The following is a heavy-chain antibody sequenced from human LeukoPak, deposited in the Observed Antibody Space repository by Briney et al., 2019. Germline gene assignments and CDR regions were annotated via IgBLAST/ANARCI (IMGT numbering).Heavy chain of an antibody. D-gene: IGHD3-22*01. J-gene: IGHJ3*02. Sequence: PGGSLRLSCAASGFTFSSYWMHWVRQAPGKGLVWVSRINSDGSSTSYADSVKGRFTISRDNAKNTLYLQMNSLRAEDTAVYYCARDRLRYYYDSSGYYIGFLLSSDAFDIWGQGTMVTVSS. CDR2: INSDGSST. CDR3: ARDRLRYYYDSSGYYIGFLLSSDAFDI. CDR1: GFTFSSYW. V-gene: IGHV3-74*01.